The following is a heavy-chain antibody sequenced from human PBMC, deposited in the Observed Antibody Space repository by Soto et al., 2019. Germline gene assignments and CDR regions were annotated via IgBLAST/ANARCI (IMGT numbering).Heavy chain of an antibody. CDR2: IRSKANSYAT. D-gene: IGHD6-6*01. V-gene: IGHV3-73*01. CDR3: TRILLCSYSSSPATGLKYYYYYYGMDV. CDR1: GFTFSGSA. Sequence: GGSLRLSCAASGFTFSGSAMHWVRQASGKGLERVGRIRSKANSYATAYAASEKGRFTISRDDSKNTAYLQMNSQKTEDTAMYYCTRILLCSYSSSPATGLKYYYYYYGMDVWGQGTTVTVSS. J-gene: IGHJ6*02.